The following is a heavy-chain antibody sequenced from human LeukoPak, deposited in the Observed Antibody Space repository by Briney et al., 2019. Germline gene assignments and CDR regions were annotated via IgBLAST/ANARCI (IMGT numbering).Heavy chain of an antibody. V-gene: IGHV1-46*01. CDR2: INPSGGST. CDR3: ARGIHSSGYYYFTY. Sequence: ASVKVSCTASGYTFTSYYMHWVRQAPGQGLEWMGIINPSGGSTSYAQTFQGRVTMTRDMSTSTVYMELSSLRSEDTAVYYCARGIHSSGYYYFTYWGQGTLVTVSS. CDR1: GYTFTSYY. D-gene: IGHD3-22*01. J-gene: IGHJ4*02.